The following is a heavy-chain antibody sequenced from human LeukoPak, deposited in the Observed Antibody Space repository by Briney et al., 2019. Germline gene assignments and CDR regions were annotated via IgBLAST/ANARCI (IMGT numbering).Heavy chain of an antibody. D-gene: IGHD6-13*01. CDR2: SSSSGSTI. CDR1: RLIWNDCN. CDR3: ARVYPGYSSSWNDAFDI. V-gene: IGHV3-11*01. J-gene: IGHJ3*02. Sequence: GAPLMHPCGGWRLIWNDCNTRWTPQDPEKKLECVSYSSSSGSTIYSADSVKGRFTISRDNAKNSLYLQMNSLRAEDTAVYYCARVYPGYSSSWNDAFDIWGQGTMVTVSS.